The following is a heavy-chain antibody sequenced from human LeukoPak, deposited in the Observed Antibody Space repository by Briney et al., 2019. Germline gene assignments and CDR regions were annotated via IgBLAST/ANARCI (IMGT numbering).Heavy chain of an antibody. J-gene: IGHJ6*02. CDR3: ARVVTPVNDYYYYGMDF. Sequence: SETLSLTCTVSGGSISSYYWSWLRQPPGKGLEWIGYIYYSGSTNYNPSLKSRVTISVDTSKNQFSLKLSSVTAADTAVYYCARVVTPVNDYYYYGMDFWGQGTTVIVSS. CDR2: IYYSGST. CDR1: GGSISSYY. V-gene: IGHV4-59*01. D-gene: IGHD4-23*01.